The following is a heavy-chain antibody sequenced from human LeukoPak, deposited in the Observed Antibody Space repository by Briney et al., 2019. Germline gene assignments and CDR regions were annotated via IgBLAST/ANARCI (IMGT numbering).Heavy chain of an antibody. V-gene: IGHV1-24*01. Sequence: ASVKVCCKVSGYTLTELSMHWVRQAPGKGLEWMGGFDPEDGETIYAQKFQGSVTMTEDTSIDTPYMELSSLRSEDTAVYYCATGARDSTGYRFDYWGQGTLVTVSS. CDR1: GYTLTELS. CDR3: ATGARDSTGYRFDY. D-gene: IGHD3-22*01. CDR2: FDPEDGET. J-gene: IGHJ4*02.